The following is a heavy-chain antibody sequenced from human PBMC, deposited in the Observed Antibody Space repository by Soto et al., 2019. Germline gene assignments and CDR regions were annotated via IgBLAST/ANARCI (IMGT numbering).Heavy chain of an antibody. J-gene: IGHJ3*02. CDR3: ARTGDYGDYAVAFDI. CDR2: IYYSGST. D-gene: IGHD4-17*01. Sequence: SETLSLTCTVSGGSISSSSYYWGWIRQPPGKGLEWIGSIYYSGSTYYNPSLKSRVTISVDTSKNQFSLKLSSVTAADTSVYYCARTGDYGDYAVAFDIWGQGTMVTVSS. CDR1: GGSISSSSYY. V-gene: IGHV4-39*01.